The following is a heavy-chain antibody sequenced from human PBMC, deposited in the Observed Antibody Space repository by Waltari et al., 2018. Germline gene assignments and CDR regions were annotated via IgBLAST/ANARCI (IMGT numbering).Heavy chain of an antibody. J-gene: IGHJ4*02. Sequence: QVQLVESGGGVVQPGRPLSLSCAASGSTFTNYGMHWVRQAPGKGLEWLAIISYDGNDKYYADSVKGRFTISRDTSKNTLYLQINSLRPEDTAVYYCAKEDVAGWYGIDYWGQGTLVTVSS. D-gene: IGHD6-19*01. V-gene: IGHV3-30*18. CDR1: GSTFTNYG. CDR3: AKEDVAGWYGIDY. CDR2: ISYDGNDK.